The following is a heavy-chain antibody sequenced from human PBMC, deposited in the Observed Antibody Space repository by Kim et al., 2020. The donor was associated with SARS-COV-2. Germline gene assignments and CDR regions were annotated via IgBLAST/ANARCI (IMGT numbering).Heavy chain of an antibody. J-gene: IGHJ5*02. CDR1: GYTFTGYY. CDR3: ARDKYYYDQTLVMGLGYWFDP. V-gene: IGHV1-2*02. D-gene: IGHD3-22*01. Sequence: ASVKVSCKASGYTFTGYYMHWVRQAPGQGLEWMGRINPNSGGTNYAQKFQGRVTMTRDTSISTAYMELSRRRSDDTAVYYCARDKYYYDQTLVMGLGYWFDPWGQGTLVTVSS. CDR2: INPNSGGT.